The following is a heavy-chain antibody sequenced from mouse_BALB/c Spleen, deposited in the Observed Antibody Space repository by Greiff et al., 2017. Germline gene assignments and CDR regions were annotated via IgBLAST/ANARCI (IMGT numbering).Heavy chain of an antibody. CDR1: GYTFTDYV. CDR2: IYPGSGST. V-gene: IGHV1-77*01. J-gene: IGHJ3*01. CDR3: TREGGLRRGPWFAY. D-gene: IGHD2-4*01. Sequence: VQLQQSGPELVKPGASVKMSCKASGYTFTDYVISWVKQRTGQGLEWIGEIYPGSGSTYYNEKFKGKATLTVDKSSSTAYMQLSSLTSEDSAVYYCTREGGLRRGPWFAYWGQGTLVTVSA.